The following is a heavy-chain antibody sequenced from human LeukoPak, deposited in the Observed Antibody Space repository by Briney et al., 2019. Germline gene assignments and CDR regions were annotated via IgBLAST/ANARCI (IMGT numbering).Heavy chain of an antibody. CDR2: INHSGST. D-gene: IGHD3-16*01. J-gene: IGHJ4*02. V-gene: IGHV4-34*01. CDR3: ARRKGHYVGRNDFDY. Sequence: PSETLSLTCPVYGGSVSGHCSSCIRQPPGKGLEWIGEINHSGSTNYNPSLKSRVTISVDTSKNQFSLKLSSVTAADTAVYYCARRKGHYVGRNDFDYWGQGTLVTVSS. CDR1: GGSVSGHC.